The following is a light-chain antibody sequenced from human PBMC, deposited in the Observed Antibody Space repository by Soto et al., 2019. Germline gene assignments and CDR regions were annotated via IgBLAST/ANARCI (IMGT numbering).Light chain of an antibody. J-gene: IGLJ2*01. V-gene: IGLV2-14*03. CDR1: SSDIGGFNY. CDR3: SSYTCDSIHVL. CDR2: DVN. Sequence: QSVLTQPASVSGSPGQSITISCTGTSSDIGGFNYVSWYQQHPGKAPKLMIYDVNDRPSGVSDRFSGSKSGNTASLTISGLQAEDEDDYFCSSYTCDSIHVLFGGGTKLTVL.